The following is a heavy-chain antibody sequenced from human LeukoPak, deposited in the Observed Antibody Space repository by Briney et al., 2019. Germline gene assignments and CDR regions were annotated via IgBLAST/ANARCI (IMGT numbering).Heavy chain of an antibody. D-gene: IGHD6-13*01. V-gene: IGHV4-61*01. CDR2: IYYSGST. CDR1: VGSVSSGSYY. Sequence: PSETLSLTCTVSVGSVSSGSYYWSWIRQPPGKGLEWIGYIYYSGSTNYNPSLKSRVTISVDTSKNQFSLKLSSVTAADTAVYYCARGYSSWFDPWGQGTLVTVSS. J-gene: IGHJ5*02. CDR3: ARGYSSWFDP.